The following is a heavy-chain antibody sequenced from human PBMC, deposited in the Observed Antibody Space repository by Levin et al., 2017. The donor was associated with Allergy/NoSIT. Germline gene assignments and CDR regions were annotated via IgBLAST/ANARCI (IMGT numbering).Heavy chain of an antibody. CDR2: LSYDGNHD. J-gene: IGHJ4*02. CDR1: GFTFSLYG. CDR3: AKDLQQQVMGLNDY. V-gene: IGHV3-30*18. Sequence: GESLKISCAASGFTFSLYGMHWVRQAPGTGLEWVALLSYDGNHDYYADSVKGRFTISRDNSKSTIYLQMNSLRAEDTAVYYCAKDLQQQVMGLNDYWGQGTLVTVSS. D-gene: IGHD6-13*01.